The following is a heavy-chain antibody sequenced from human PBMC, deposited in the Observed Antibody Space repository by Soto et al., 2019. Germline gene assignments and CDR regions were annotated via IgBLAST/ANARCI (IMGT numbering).Heavy chain of an antibody. CDR2: IIPIFGTA. CDR1: GGTFSSYA. Sequence: GASVKVSCKASGGTFSSYAISWVRQAPGQGLEWMGGIIPIFGTANYAQKFQGRVMITADESTSTAYMELSSLRSEDTAVYYCAREGEGIAAAGPRYFDYWGQGTLVTVSS. CDR3: AREGEGIAAAGPRYFDY. J-gene: IGHJ4*02. V-gene: IGHV1-69*13. D-gene: IGHD6-13*01.